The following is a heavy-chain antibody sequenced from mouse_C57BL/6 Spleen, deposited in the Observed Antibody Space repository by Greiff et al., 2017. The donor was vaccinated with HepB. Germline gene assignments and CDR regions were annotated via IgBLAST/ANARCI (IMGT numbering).Heavy chain of an antibody. V-gene: IGHV1-63*01. Sequence: VQLKESGAELVRPGTSVKMSCKASGYTFTNYWIGWVKQRPGHGLEWIGEIYPGGGYTNYNEKFKGKATLTADKSSSPAYMQFSSLTSEDSAISYFARWGYYDYDGTFYWYFDVWGTGTTVTVSS. D-gene: IGHD2-4*01. CDR2: IYPGGGYT. CDR3: ARWGYYDYDGTFYWYFDV. CDR1: GYTFTNYW. J-gene: IGHJ1*03.